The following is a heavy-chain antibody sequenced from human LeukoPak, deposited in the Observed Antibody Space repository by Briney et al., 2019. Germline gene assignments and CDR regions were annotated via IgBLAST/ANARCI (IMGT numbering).Heavy chain of an antibody. D-gene: IGHD5-18*01. CDR1: GFTFDDYA. CDR2: ISGDGGST. J-gene: IGHJ4*02. V-gene: IGHV3-43*02. CDR3: AKDIRGRGYSYGRLDY. Sequence: GGSLRLSCAASGFTFDDYAIHWVRQAPGKGLEWVSFISGDGGSTYYADSVKGRFTISRDNSKNSLYLQMNSLRTEDTALYYCAKDIRGRGYSYGRLDYWGQGTLVTVSS.